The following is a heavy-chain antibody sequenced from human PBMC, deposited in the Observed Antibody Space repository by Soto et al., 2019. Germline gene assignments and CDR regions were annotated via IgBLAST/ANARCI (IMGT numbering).Heavy chain of an antibody. CDR1: GFTFSSYA. CDR3: AKVLYGDYVLGSPTPFQH. Sequence: EVQLLESGGGLVQPGGSLRLSCAASGFTFSSYAMSWVRQAPGKGLEWVSAISGSGGSTYYADSVKGRFTLSRANSKNTLYLQMHRLTADDTAVYYCAKVLYGDYVLGSPTPFQHCGQGTLVTVSS. CDR2: ISGSGGST. V-gene: IGHV3-23*01. J-gene: IGHJ1*01. D-gene: IGHD4-17*01.